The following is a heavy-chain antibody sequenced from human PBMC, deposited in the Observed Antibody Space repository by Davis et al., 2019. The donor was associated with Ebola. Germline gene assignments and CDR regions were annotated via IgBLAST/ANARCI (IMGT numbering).Heavy chain of an antibody. Sequence: GESLKISCAASGFTFSSYAMSWVRQAPGKGLEWVSAISGSGGSTYYADSVKGRFTISRDNSKNTLYLQMNSLRAEDTAVYYCAKDSDFVVPAATPHWGQGTLVTVSS. CDR1: GFTFSSYA. CDR3: AKDSDFVVPAATPH. J-gene: IGHJ4*02. CDR2: ISGSGGST. D-gene: IGHD2-2*01. V-gene: IGHV3-23*01.